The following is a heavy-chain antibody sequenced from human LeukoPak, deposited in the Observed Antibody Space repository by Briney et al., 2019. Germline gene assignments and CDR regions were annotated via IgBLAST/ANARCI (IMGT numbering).Heavy chain of an antibody. CDR2: IRYDGSNK. J-gene: IGHJ3*02. D-gene: IGHD3-3*01. CDR1: GFTFSSYG. V-gene: IGHV3-30*02. Sequence: PGGSLRLSCAASGFTFSSYGMHWVRQAPGKGLEWVAFIRYDGSNKYYADSVKGRFTISRDNSKNTLYLQMNSLRAADTAVYYCAKATAIFGEVIYNAFDIWGQGTMVTVSS. CDR3: AKATAIFGEVIYNAFDI.